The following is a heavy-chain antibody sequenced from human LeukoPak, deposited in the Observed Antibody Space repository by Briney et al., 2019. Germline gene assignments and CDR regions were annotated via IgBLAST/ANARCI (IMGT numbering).Heavy chain of an antibody. V-gene: IGHV3-64*01. CDR1: GFTFSSYA. CDR3: ARDGSDYGDYYYYYGMDV. CDR2: ISSNGGST. J-gene: IGHJ6*02. Sequence: GGSLRLSCAASGFTFSSYAMHWVRQAPGKGLEYVSAISSNGGSTYYANSVKGRFTISRDNSKNTLYLQMGSLRAEDMAVYYCARDGSDYGDYYYYYGMDVWGQGTTVTVSS. D-gene: IGHD4-17*01.